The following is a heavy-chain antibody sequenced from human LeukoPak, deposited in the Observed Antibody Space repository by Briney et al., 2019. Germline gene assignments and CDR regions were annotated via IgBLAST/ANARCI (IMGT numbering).Heavy chain of an antibody. Sequence: SETLTLTCAVYGGSFSGYYWSWIRQPPGKGLEWIGEINHSGSTNYNPSLKSRVTISVDTSKNQFSLKLSSVTAADTAVYYCARAGDYYDSSEPDAFDIWGQGTMVTVSS. D-gene: IGHD3-22*01. V-gene: IGHV4-34*01. CDR3: ARAGDYYDSSEPDAFDI. CDR1: GGSFSGYY. CDR2: INHSGST. J-gene: IGHJ3*02.